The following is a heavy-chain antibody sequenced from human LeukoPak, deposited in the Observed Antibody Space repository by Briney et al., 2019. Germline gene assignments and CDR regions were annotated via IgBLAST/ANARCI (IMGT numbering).Heavy chain of an antibody. CDR3: ASEDDILTGYYW. V-gene: IGHV4-59*01. CDR1: GVSFSGYY. J-gene: IGHJ4*02. Sequence: SETLSLTCAVYGVSFSGYYWSWIRQPPGKGLEWIGYIYYSGSTNYNSSFKSRVTISIDTSKNQFSLRLSSVTAADTAVYYCASEDDILTGYYWWGQEPWSPSPQ. D-gene: IGHD3-9*01. CDR2: IYYSGST.